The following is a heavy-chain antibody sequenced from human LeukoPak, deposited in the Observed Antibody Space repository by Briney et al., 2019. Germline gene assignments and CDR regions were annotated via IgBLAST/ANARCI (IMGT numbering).Heavy chain of an antibody. CDR1: GFTFSNYG. CDR3: ARGRADSLYSSGWLVAFDI. CDR2: IWYDGSNV. D-gene: IGHD6-19*01. Sequence: GGSLRLSCAASGFTFSNYGMHWARQAPGKGLEWVGVIWYDGSNVKYPDSVKGRFTISRDNSKNMMYLQMNSLRAEDTAVYYCARGRADSLYSSGWLVAFDIWGQGTMVTVSS. J-gene: IGHJ3*02. V-gene: IGHV3-33*01.